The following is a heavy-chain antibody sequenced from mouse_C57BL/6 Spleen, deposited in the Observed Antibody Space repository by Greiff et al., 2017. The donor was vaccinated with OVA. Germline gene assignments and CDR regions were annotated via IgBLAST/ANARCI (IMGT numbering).Heavy chain of an antibody. D-gene: IGHD2-4*01. CDR3: TSSMTTDYAMDY. Sequence: VQLQQSGAELVRPGASVKLSCTASGFNIKDYYMHWVKQRPEQGLEWIGRIDPEDGDTEYAPKFQGKATMTADTSSNTAYLQLSSLTSEDTAVDYCTSSMTTDYAMDYWGQGTSVTVSS. V-gene: IGHV14-1*01. CDR2: IDPEDGDT. J-gene: IGHJ4*01. CDR1: GFNIKDYY.